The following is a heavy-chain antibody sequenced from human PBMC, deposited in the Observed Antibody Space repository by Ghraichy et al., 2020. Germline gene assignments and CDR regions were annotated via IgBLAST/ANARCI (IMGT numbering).Heavy chain of an antibody. V-gene: IGHV4-4*07. D-gene: IGHD5-24*01. Sequence: SETLSLTCTASGGSIRNSYLSWTRQPAGKGLEWIGRIYTGGSTNYNPSLRSRVTMSVDTSNNQFSLKLASVTAADTAVYYCAARFLSIENHYDMDVWGQGTTVTVSS. CDR3: AARFLSIENHYDMDV. J-gene: IGHJ6*03. CDR2: IYTGGST. CDR1: GGSIRNSY.